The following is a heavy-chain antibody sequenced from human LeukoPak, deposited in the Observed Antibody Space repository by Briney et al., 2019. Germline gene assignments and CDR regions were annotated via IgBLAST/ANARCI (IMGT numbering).Heavy chain of an antibody. CDR1: GFTFSNYA. CDR2: IRHDGSIK. D-gene: IGHD3-3*01. CDR3: AKLLFWSGYNDAFDI. V-gene: IGHV3-30*02. J-gene: IGHJ3*02. Sequence: GGSLRLSCAASGFTFSNYAMNWVRRAPGKGLEWVAFIRHDGSIKYYADSVKGRFTISRDNSKNTLYLQMSSLRPEDTAVYSCAKLLFWSGYNDAFDIWGQGTMVTVSS.